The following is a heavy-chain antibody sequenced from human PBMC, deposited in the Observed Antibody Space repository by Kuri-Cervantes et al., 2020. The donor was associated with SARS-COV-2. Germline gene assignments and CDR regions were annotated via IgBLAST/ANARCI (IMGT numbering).Heavy chain of an antibody. CDR1: GYTFSSYA. J-gene: IGHJ4*02. V-gene: IGHV3-23*01. D-gene: IGHD2-2*01. CDR3: AEAGDIVVVPAAYFDY. CDR2: ISGSGGST. Sequence: LPLTCAASGYTFSSYAMSWVRQAPGKGLEWVSAISGSGGSTYYADSVKGRFTISRDNSKNTLYLQMNSLRAEDTAVYYCAEAGDIVVVPAAYFDYWGQGTLVTVSS.